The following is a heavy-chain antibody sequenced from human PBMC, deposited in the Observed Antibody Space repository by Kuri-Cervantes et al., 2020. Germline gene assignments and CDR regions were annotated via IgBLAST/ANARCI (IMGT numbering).Heavy chain of an antibody. Sequence: GESLKISCAASGFTFSTYTMNWVRQAPGKGLEWVSSISSSSSYIYYADSVKGRFTISRDNSKNTLYLQMNSLRAEDTAVYYCARKTTVTNGGAFDIWGQGTRVTVSS. CDR3: ARKTTVTNGGAFDI. CDR1: GFTFSTYT. D-gene: IGHD4-17*01. J-gene: IGHJ3*02. V-gene: IGHV3-21*01. CDR2: ISSSSSYI.